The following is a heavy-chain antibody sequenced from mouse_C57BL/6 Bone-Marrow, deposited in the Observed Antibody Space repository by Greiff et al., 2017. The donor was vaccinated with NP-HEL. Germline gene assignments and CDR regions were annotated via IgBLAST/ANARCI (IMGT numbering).Heavy chain of an antibody. CDR3: ARNKDELPYWYFDV. D-gene: IGHD1-1*01. CDR2: IWTGGGT. J-gene: IGHJ1*03. CDR1: GFSLTSYA. Sequence: VQVVESGPGLVAPSQSLSITCTVSGFSLTSYAISWVRQPPGKGLEWLGVIWTGGGTNYNSALKSRLSISKDNSKSQVFLKMNSLQTDDTARYYCARNKDELPYWYFDVWGTGTTVTVSS. V-gene: IGHV2-9-1*01.